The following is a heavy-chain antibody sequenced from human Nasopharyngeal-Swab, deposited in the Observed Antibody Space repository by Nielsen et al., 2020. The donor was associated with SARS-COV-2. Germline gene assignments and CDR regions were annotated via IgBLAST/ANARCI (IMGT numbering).Heavy chain of an antibody. Sequence: SVKVSCKASGFTFTSSAVQWVRQARGQRLEWIGWIVVGSGNTNYAQKFQERVTITRDMSTSTAYMELSSLRSEDTAVYYCAAAASYDSSGYYSDYWGQRTLVTISS. D-gene: IGHD3-22*01. CDR1: GFTFTSSA. V-gene: IGHV1-58*01. J-gene: IGHJ4*02. CDR3: AAAASYDSSGYYSDY. CDR2: IVVGSGNT.